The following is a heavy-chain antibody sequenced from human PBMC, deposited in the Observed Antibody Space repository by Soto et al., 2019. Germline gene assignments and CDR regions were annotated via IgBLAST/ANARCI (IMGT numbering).Heavy chain of an antibody. CDR1: GYTFTSYY. V-gene: IGHV1-46*01. CDR3: ARDANFSLTFHYYGMDV. J-gene: IGHJ6*02. CDR2: INPSGGSA. Sequence: QVQLMQSGAEVKMPGASVKVSCKASGYTFTSYYIHWVRQAPGQGLEWMGIINPSGGSASYARGVKGRGALTRDTSTSTVYMEVSSLTSEDTAVYFCARDANFSLTFHYYGMDVWGQGTTVTVSS.